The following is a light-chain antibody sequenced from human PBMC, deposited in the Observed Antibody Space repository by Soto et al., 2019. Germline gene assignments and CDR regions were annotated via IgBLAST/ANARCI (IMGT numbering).Light chain of an antibody. CDR1: SSDVGGYNY. J-gene: IGLJ2*01. CDR3: SSYTSSSTVV. V-gene: IGLV2-14*01. CDR2: DVS. Sequence: QSVLTQPASVSGSPGQSITISCTGTSSDVGGYNYVSWYQQHPGKAPKLMIYDVSHRPSGVSNRFSGSKSGNTASLTISGLQAEDEADYYCSSYTSSSTVVFGGGTKLPVL.